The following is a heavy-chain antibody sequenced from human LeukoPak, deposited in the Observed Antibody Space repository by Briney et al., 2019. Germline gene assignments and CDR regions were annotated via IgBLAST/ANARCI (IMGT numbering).Heavy chain of an antibody. V-gene: IGHV4-59*01. CDR2: IYYSGST. Sequence: SETLSLTCTVSGGSISSYYWSWIRQPPGKGLEWIGYIYYSGSTNYNPSLKSRVTISVDTSKNQFSLKLSSVTAADTAVYYCARDRYDFWSGYYATYGMDVWGQGTTVTVSS. CDR1: GGSISSYY. J-gene: IGHJ6*02. D-gene: IGHD3-3*01. CDR3: ARDRYDFWSGYYATYGMDV.